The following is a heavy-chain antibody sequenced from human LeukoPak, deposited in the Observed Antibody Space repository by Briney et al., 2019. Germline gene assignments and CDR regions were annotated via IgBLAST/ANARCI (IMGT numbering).Heavy chain of an antibody. CDR2: ISSSSGTI. Sequence: GGSLRLSCAASGFTFSSYSMNWVRQAPGKGLEWVSYISSSSGTIYYADSVKGRFTISRDNAKNSLYLQMNSLRAEDTAVYYCARRRVITLYGMDVWGQGTTVTVSS. V-gene: IGHV3-48*01. J-gene: IGHJ6*02. CDR1: GFTFSSYS. D-gene: IGHD2/OR15-2a*01. CDR3: ARRRVITLYGMDV.